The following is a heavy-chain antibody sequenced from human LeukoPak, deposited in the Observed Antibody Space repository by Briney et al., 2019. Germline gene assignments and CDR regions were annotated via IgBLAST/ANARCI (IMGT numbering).Heavy chain of an antibody. V-gene: IGHV4-59*08. D-gene: IGHD3-22*01. Sequence: SEPVSLTCTVSGASINNNFWTWIRQPPGKGLEWIGYIYSSGSDNYNPSLQSRVIISGDTSKNQISLNLTSVTAADTAVYFCARHRDYYDTWGHGTLVTVTS. CDR2: IYSSGSD. CDR3: ARHRDYYDT. J-gene: IGHJ4*01. CDR1: GASINNNF.